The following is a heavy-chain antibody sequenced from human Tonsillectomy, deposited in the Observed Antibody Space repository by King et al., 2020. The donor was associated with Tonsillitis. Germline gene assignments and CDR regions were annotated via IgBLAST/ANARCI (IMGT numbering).Heavy chain of an antibody. CDR3: ARDLLKGYYYGSGSGMDV. V-gene: IGHV3-30-3*01. D-gene: IGHD3-10*01. Sequence: VQLVESGGGVVQPGRSLRLSCAASGFTSRSYAMHWVRQAPGKGLEWVAVISNDGSNKYYADSVKGRFTISRENSKNTLYLQMNSLRAEDTAVYYCARDLLKGYYYGSGSGMDVWGQGTTVTVSS. J-gene: IGHJ6*02. CDR2: ISNDGSNK. CDR1: GFTSRSYA.